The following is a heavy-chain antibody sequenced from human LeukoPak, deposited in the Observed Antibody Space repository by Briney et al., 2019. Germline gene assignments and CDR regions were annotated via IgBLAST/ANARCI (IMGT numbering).Heavy chain of an antibody. CDR2: INHSGST. D-gene: IGHD2-2*01. CDR1: GGSFSGYY. V-gene: IGHV4-34*01. CDR3: AREICRYCSSTSTS. Sequence: SATLSLTCAVYGGSFSGYYWSSIRQPPGKGREWIGEINHSGSTNYNPSLKSRVTISVDTSKNQFSLKLSSVTAADTAVYYCAREICRYCSSTSTSWGQGTLVTVSS. J-gene: IGHJ5*02.